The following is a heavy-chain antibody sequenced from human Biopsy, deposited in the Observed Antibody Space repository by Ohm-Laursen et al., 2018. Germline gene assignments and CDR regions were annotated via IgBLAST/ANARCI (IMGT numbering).Heavy chain of an antibody. V-gene: IGHV4-59*08. CDR1: DDSIRNFY. J-gene: IGHJ3*01. Sequence: SETLSLTCTVSDDSIRNFYWTWIRQPPGQGLEWIGHASYSGYTNYNPSLKGRVTISVDTSKYHFSLNLRSVTAADTAVYSCARLGNFWNAEDGLDLWGLGTMVTVSS. CDR3: ARLGNFWNAEDGLDL. CDR2: ASYSGYT. D-gene: IGHD3-3*01.